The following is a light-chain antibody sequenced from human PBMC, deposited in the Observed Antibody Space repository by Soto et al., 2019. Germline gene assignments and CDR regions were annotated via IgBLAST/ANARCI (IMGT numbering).Light chain of an antibody. CDR2: DAS. CDR3: HQYNSWPPGT. J-gene: IGKJ2*01. CDR1: QSISLS. V-gene: IGKV3-15*01. Sequence: EIVLTQSPAILSVSPGERATLSCSASQSISLSLAWHQQKPGQAPRLLISDASTRATGIPARFSGSGSGTEFTLTISSLQSEDFALYYCHQYNSWPPGTLGQGTKVDIK.